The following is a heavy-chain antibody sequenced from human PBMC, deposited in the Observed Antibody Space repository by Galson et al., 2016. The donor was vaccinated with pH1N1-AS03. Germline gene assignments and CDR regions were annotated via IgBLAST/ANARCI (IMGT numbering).Heavy chain of an antibody. CDR3: ARTLNYNTGLDV. D-gene: IGHD5-24*01. V-gene: IGHV2-70*04. J-gene: IGHJ6*02. CDR1: GFSLSTGGMR. Sequence: PALVKPTQTLTLTCTVSGFSLSTGGMRVSWIRQPPGKAVEWLGRIDWDDGTFYSTSLKTRLTISKDTSKNQVVLTMTNMDPVDTGTYYCARTLNYNTGLDVWGPGATVTVSS. CDR2: IDWDDGT.